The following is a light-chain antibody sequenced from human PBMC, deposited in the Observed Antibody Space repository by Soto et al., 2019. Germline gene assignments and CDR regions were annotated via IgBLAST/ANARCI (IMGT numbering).Light chain of an antibody. CDR2: GAS. CDR3: QQYGSSPWT. Sequence: EIVLTQSPGTLSLSPGERATLSCRASQSVRSNFLAWYQQKPGQAPRLLIYGASNRDTAIPDRFSGSGSGTDFTLTISRLEPEDFAVYYCQQYGSSPWTFGQGTKV. J-gene: IGKJ1*01. CDR1: QSVRSNF. V-gene: IGKV3-20*01.